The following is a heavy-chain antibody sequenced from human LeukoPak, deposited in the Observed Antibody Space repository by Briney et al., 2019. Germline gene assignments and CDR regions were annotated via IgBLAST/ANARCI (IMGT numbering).Heavy chain of an antibody. D-gene: IGHD5-12*01. Sequence: SETLSLTCAVYGGSFSGYYWSWIRQPPGKGLDWIGEINHSGTTNYNPSLKSRVTISVDTSKNQFSLKLSPVTAADTAVYYCARSYSGYDAVDYWGQGTLVTVSS. CDR2: INHSGTT. V-gene: IGHV4-34*01. J-gene: IGHJ4*02. CDR1: GGSFSGYY. CDR3: ARSYSGYDAVDY.